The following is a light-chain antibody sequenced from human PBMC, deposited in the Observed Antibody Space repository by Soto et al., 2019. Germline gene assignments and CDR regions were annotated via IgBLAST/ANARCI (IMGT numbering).Light chain of an antibody. CDR1: QSISNY. CDR3: RKYRT. CDR2: AAS. V-gene: IGKV1-27*01. J-gene: IGKJ1*01. Sequence: DIQMTQSPSSLSASVGDRATITCRASQSISNYLAWYQQKPGKVPKLLIYAASTLQSGVPARFSGSGSGTDFAPTISSLQHDDDATYYCRKYRTFGQGTKVEIK.